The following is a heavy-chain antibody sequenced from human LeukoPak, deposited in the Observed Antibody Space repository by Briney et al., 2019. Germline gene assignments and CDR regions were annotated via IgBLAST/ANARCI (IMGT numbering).Heavy chain of an antibody. Sequence: ASVTVSFKATGYSFTQYGINWVRPAPGQGLAWMGWISSSNGNTNYAQSLQGRVTMTTDTSANTAYMEVRSLRSDDTAVYYCARALYYFYYMDVWGKGTTVIVPS. CDR3: ARALYYFYYMDV. CDR2: ISSSNGNT. CDR1: GYSFTQYG. J-gene: IGHJ6*03. V-gene: IGHV1-18*01.